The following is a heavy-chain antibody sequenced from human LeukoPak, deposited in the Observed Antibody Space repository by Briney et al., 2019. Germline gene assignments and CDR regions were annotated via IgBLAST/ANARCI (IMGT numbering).Heavy chain of an antibody. V-gene: IGHV4-59*01. J-gene: IGHJ4*02. D-gene: IGHD6-13*01. Sequence: SETLSLTCTVSGGSISSYYWSWIRQPPGKGLEWIGYIYYSGSTNYNPSLKSRVTISVDTSKNQFSLKLSSVTAADTAVYYCARVSDEQQLALDYWGQGTLVTVSS. CDR1: GGSISSYY. CDR2: IYYSGST. CDR3: ARVSDEQQLALDY.